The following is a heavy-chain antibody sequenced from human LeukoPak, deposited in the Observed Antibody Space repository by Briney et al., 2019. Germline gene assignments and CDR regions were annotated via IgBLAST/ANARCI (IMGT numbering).Heavy chain of an antibody. V-gene: IGHV1-69*13. CDR3: ASQGHYGGNSFDY. D-gene: IGHD4-23*01. Sequence: RASVKVSCKASGGTFSSYAISWVRQAPGQGLEWMGGIIPIFGTANYAQKFQGRVTITADESTSTAYMELSSLRSEDTAVYYCASQGHYGGNSFDYWGQGTLVTVSS. J-gene: IGHJ4*02. CDR1: GGTFSSYA. CDR2: IIPIFGTA.